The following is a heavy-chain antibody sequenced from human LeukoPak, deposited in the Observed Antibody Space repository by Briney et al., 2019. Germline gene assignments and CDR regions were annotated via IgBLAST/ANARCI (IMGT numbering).Heavy chain of an antibody. V-gene: IGHV1-18*01. CDR1: GYTFTSYG. CDR2: ISAYNGNT. J-gene: IGHJ4*02. D-gene: IGHD3-16*01. Sequence: ASVKVSCKASGYTFTSYGISWVRQAPGQGLEWMGWISAYNGNTNYAQKLQGRVTMTTDTSTSTAYKALRSRRSDETAVYYGGREGGGFDYWGQGTLVTVSS. CDR3: GREGGGFDY.